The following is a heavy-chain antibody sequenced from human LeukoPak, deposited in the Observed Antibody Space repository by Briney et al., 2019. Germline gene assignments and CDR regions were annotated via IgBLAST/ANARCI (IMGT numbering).Heavy chain of an antibody. J-gene: IGHJ4*02. CDR3: ASGYSSSWSDY. Sequence: SETLSLTCTVSGGSISSSSYYWGWIRQPPGKGLEWIGSIYFSGSTYYNPSLKSRVTISVDTSKNQFSLKLSSVTAADTAVYYCASGYSSSWSDYWGQGTLVTVSS. D-gene: IGHD6-13*01. CDR1: GGSISSSSYY. V-gene: IGHV4-39*07. CDR2: IYFSGST.